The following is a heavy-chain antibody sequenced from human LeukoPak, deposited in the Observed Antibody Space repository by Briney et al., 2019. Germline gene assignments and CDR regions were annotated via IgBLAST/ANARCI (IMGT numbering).Heavy chain of an antibody. J-gene: IGHJ6*02. V-gene: IGHV4-59*01. Sequence: PSETLSLTCTVSGGSSSSYYWSWIRQSPGKGLEWIGYIYYSGSTNYNPSLKSRVTMSVDTSKNQFSLMLSSVTAADTAVYYCASRLQTSWVMDVRGQGTTVTVSS. CDR1: GGSSSSYY. CDR3: ASRLQTSWVMDV. CDR2: IYYSGST. D-gene: IGHD1-26*01.